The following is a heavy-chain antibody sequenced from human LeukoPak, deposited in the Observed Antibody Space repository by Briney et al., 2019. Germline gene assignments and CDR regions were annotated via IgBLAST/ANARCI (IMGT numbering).Heavy chain of an antibody. CDR1: GFIYSSYW. Sequence: GGSLRLSCAASGFIYSSYWMSWVRQAPGKGLEWVANIKQDGSEKYYVDSVRGRFTISRDNAKKSPYLQMNSLRAEDTAVYYCAKSNGYGLVDIWGQGTMVTVSS. D-gene: IGHD3-10*01. CDR2: IKQDGSEK. J-gene: IGHJ3*02. CDR3: AKSNGYGLVDI. V-gene: IGHV3-7*03.